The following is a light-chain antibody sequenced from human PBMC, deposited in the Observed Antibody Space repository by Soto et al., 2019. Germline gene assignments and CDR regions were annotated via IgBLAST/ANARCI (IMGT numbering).Light chain of an antibody. CDR3: ASWDNDLNGPI. V-gene: IGLV1-47*01. CDR1: ASNVGSTY. Sequence: QSVLTQPPSASGTPGQRVSICCYGSASNVGSTYVFWYQQVPGTAPTLLIYKNNQRPSGVSDRFSGSKSGTSASLAISGLRVDDEADYYCASWDNDLNGPIFGGGTKLTVL. CDR2: KNN. J-gene: IGLJ2*01.